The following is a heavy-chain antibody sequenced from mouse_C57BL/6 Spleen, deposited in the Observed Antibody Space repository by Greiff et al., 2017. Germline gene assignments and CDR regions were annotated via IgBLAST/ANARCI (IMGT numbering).Heavy chain of an antibody. CDR1: GFTFSDYG. J-gene: IGHJ1*03. CDR2: ISSGSSTI. V-gene: IGHV5-17*01. Sequence: EVNVVESGGGLVKPGGSLKLSCAASGFTFSDYGMHWVRQAPEKGLEWVAYISSGSSTIYYADTVKGRFTISRDNAKNTLCMQMTRLRSEDTAMYYCARGWVPPYWYFDVWGTGTTVTVSS. D-gene: IGHD1-1*02. CDR3: ARGWVPPYWYFDV.